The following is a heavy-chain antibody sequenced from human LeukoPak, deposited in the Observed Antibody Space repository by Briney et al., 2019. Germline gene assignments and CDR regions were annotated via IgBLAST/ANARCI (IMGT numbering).Heavy chain of an antibody. Sequence: PGGPLRLSCSASGFSVSTYAMGWVRQTPVRGLEWVASIASSGNIMYAESPKGRFTISRDSSTNTVFLQINSLRAEDTAVYHCAKYLQPSGAPYALDFWGQGTKVTVSS. CDR1: GFSVSTYA. CDR2: IASSGNI. V-gene: IGHV3-23*01. J-gene: IGHJ3*01. CDR3: AKYLQPSGAPYALDF. D-gene: IGHD2-15*01.